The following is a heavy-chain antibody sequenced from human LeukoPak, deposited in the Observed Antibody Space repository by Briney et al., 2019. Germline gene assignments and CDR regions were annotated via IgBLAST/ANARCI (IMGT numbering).Heavy chain of an antibody. J-gene: IGHJ4*02. V-gene: IGHV3-30*03. CDR1: GFTFSSYG. Sequence: PGGSLRLSCAASGFTFSSYGMHWVRQAPGKGLEWVAVISYDGSNKYYADSVKGRFTISRDNSKNTLYLQMNSLRAEDTAVYCCARDLVYCSGGSCPPGYYFDYWGQGTLVTVSS. D-gene: IGHD2-15*01. CDR3: ARDLVYCSGGSCPPGYYFDY. CDR2: ISYDGSNK.